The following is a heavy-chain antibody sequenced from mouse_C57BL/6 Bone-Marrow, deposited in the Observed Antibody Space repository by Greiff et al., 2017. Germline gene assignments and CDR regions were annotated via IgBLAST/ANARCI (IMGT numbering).Heavy chain of an antibody. CDR3: ARKGYYGPGVYFDY. Sequence: QVQLQQPGAELVKPGASVKLSCKASGYTFTSYWMHWVKQRPGQGLEWIGMIHPNSGSTNYNEKFKSKATLTVDKSSSTAYMQLSSLTSEDSAVYYCARKGYYGPGVYFDYWGKGTTLTVSS. CDR1: GYTFTSYW. CDR2: IHPNSGST. V-gene: IGHV1-64*01. D-gene: IGHD1-2*01. J-gene: IGHJ2*01.